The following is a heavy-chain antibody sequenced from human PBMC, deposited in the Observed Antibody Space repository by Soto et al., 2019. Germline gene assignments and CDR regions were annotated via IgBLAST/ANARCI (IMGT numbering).Heavy chain of an antibody. CDR3: AVEYIASSGWFDP. D-gene: IGHD6-6*01. J-gene: IGHJ5*02. Sequence: PSQTLSLTCAISVDSVSRTSAASNWIRQSPSRGLEWLGRTYYSSRWYNDYAVSVKSRITINPDTSKDQFSLQLNSVTPEDTAVYYCAVEYIASSGWFDPWGQGTLVTSPQ. CDR2: TYYSSRWYN. CDR1: VDSVSRTSAA. V-gene: IGHV6-1*01.